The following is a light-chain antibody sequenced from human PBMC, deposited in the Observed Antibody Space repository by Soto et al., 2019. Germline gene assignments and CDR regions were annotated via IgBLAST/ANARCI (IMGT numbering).Light chain of an antibody. CDR3: QHSYSSPPWT. Sequence: IQMTQSPSSLSASAGAIVTISCLASERISTYLNWYQQKPGTAPRLLIYRASSVKSGVPPRFSGSGSGRDFTLTISSLRPEDVATYFCQHSYSSPPWTFGQGTKVDIK. J-gene: IGKJ1*01. V-gene: IGKV1-39*01. CDR1: ERISTY. CDR2: RAS.